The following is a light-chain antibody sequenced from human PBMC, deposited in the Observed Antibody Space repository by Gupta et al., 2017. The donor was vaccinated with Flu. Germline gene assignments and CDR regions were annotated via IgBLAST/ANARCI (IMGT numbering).Light chain of an antibody. CDR3: GTWDSRLSAYV. Sequence: QSVLTQPPSVSAAPGQRVTISCSGSSSNIGINYVSWYQQLPGTAPKLLIYENNKRLSRIPDRFSGSKSGTSVTLDITGLQTGDEADYYCGTWDSRLSAYVFGTGTKVTVL. V-gene: IGLV1-51*02. CDR2: ENN. CDR1: SSNIGINY. J-gene: IGLJ1*01.